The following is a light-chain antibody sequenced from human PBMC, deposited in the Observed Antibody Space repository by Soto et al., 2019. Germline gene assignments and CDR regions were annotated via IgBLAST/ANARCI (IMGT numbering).Light chain of an antibody. J-gene: IGLJ1*01. CDR1: SSDVGGYKY. CDR3: SSYTSSSTLEGV. Sequence: QSALTQPSSVSGSTGQSITISYTGTSSDVGGYKYVSWYKQHPGKAPKLMIYEVSHRPSGVSSRFSGSKSGNTASLSISGLQAEDEGDYCCSSYTSSSTLEGVFGTGTKVTVL. V-gene: IGLV2-14*01. CDR2: EVS.